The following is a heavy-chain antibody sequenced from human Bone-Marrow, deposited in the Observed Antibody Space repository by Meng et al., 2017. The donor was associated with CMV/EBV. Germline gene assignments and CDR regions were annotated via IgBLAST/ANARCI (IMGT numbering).Heavy chain of an antibody. D-gene: IGHD1-26*01. Sequence: SVKVSCKASGGTFSSYAISWVRQAPGQGLEWMGGIIPIFGTANYAQKFQGRVTITTDESTSTAYMELSSLRSEDTAVYYCARTTIVGATIGYFDYWGPGTLVTVSS. V-gene: IGHV1-69*05. CDR3: ARTTIVGATIGYFDY. J-gene: IGHJ4*02. CDR1: GGTFSSYA. CDR2: IIPIFGTA.